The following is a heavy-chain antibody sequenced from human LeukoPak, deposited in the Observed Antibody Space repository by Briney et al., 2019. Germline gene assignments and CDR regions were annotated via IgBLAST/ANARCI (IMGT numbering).Heavy chain of an antibody. J-gene: IGHJ4*02. Sequence: GGSLRLSCAASRFTFSSYAMSWVRQAPWERLQWVSGISDSGGNTYYADSVRGRFTISRDNSKNTLYLQMNSLRAEDTAVYYCARHRSSWLIDYWGQGTLVTVSS. D-gene: IGHD6-6*01. CDR2: ISDSGGNT. V-gene: IGHV3-23*01. CDR3: ARHRSSWLIDY. CDR1: RFTFSSYA.